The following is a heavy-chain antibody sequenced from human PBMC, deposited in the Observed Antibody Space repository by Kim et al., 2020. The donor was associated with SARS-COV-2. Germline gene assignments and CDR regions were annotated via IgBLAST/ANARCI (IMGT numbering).Heavy chain of an antibody. CDR3: AKGYILTQYNPPFYFD. D-gene: IGHD3-9*01. V-gene: IGHV3-23*01. Sequence: GESLKISCAASGSTFNAYPMSWVRQAPGKGLEWVSGIRPSGGGSFYADSMKGRFTISRDDAKNTPYLQMNSLRAEDTALYYCAKGYILTQYNPPFYFD. CDR2: IRPSGGGS. CDR1: GSTFNAYP. J-gene: IGHJ4*01.